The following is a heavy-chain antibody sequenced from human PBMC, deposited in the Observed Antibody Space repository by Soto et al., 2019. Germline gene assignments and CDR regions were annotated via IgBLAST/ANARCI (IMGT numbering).Heavy chain of an antibody. CDR3: ARGRYCLTGRCFPNWFDS. Sequence: PSETLSLTCSVSGDSISTGDYFWAWIRQPPGQALEYIGYIYKSATTYYNPSFESRVAISLDTSKSQFPLNVTSVTAADNAVYFCARGRYCLTGRCFPNWFDSWGQGTLVTVSS. V-gene: IGHV4-30-4*01. CDR2: IYKSATT. D-gene: IGHD2-15*01. J-gene: IGHJ5*01. CDR1: GDSISTGDYF.